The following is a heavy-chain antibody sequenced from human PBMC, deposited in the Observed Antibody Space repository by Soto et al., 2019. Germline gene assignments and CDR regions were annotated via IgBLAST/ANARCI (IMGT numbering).Heavy chain of an antibody. Sequence: EVQLLESGGHLIQPGESLRRSCAASEFSFSGYTMNWVRQAQGKGLEWISGINGGGGTTYYADSVKGRFTISRDDSKNILYLQMNSPRAEDTAIYYCAKDRHPDGIWTFDYWGRGTLVTVSS. V-gene: IGHV3-23*01. CDR3: AKDRHPDGIWTFDY. D-gene: IGHD3-9*01. CDR1: EFSFSGYT. CDR2: INGGGGTT. J-gene: IGHJ4*02.